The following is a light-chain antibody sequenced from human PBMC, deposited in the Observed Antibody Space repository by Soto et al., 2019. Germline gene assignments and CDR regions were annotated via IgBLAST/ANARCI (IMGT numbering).Light chain of an antibody. CDR1: KNDIGVYDF. V-gene: IGLV2-8*01. CDR3: KSYAGSNTYV. CDR2: EVV. Sequence: SALTQPPSASGSPGQSVTISCTGTKNDIGVYDFVSWYQHHPGKAPRLIIYEVVQRPSGVPDRFSGSKSGNTASLTVSGLQVADEADYFCKSYAGSNTYVFGGGTKAPS. J-gene: IGLJ1*01.